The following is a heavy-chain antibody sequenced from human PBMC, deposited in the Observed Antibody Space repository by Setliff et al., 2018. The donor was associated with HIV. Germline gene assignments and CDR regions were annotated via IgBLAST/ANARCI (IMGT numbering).Heavy chain of an antibody. D-gene: IGHD6-19*01. V-gene: IGHV3-30-3*01. J-gene: IGHJ3*01. Sequence: QPGGSLRLSCAASGFTFNNYWIHWVRQAPGKGLEWVAMISHDGSNQYYADSVKGRLTISRDNSKNALSLQMNSLRAEDTALYYCARIDVAVVGDDTFDVWGQGTMVTVSS. CDR3: ARIDVAVVGDDTFDV. CDR1: GFTFNNYW. CDR2: ISHDGSNQ.